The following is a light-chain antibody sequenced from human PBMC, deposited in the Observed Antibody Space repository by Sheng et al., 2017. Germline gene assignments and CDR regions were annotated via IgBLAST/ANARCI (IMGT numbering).Light chain of an antibody. CDR3: CLYTPSSRTWL. Sequence: QSALTQPASVSGSPGQSITISCTGTTSDIESYNLVSWYQQYPGKAPKLVISEVTKRPSGIPPRFSGSKSGNTASLTISGIQTEDEADYYCCLYTPSSRTWLFAGGTKLTVL. CDR2: EVT. J-gene: IGLJ3*02. V-gene: IGLV2-23*02. CDR1: TSDIESYNL.